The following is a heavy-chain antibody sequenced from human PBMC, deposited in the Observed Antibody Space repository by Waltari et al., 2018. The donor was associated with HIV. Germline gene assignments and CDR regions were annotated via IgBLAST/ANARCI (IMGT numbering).Heavy chain of an antibody. Sequence: EVQLVESGGGLVQPGGSLRLSCSASGFTFSSYWMHRVRQAPGKGLVWVSGINRDGSTIRYADSVKGRFTISRDNAKNTLYLQMNSLRAEDTALYYCARGQYYSMDVWGQGTTVTVSS. J-gene: IGHJ6*02. D-gene: IGHD3-10*01. CDR2: INRDGSTI. CDR3: ARGQYYSMDV. CDR1: GFTFSSYW. V-gene: IGHV3-74*01.